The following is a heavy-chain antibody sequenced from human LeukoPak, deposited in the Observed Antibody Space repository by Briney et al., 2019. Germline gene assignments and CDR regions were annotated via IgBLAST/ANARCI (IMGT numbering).Heavy chain of an antibody. CDR2: IYYSGST. Sequence: SETLSLTCTVSGGSINGYYWSWIRQPPGKGLEWIGYIYYSGSTNYNPSLKSRVTISVDTSKNQFSLNLSSVTAADTAVYYCARLHFAAAEEFDPWGQGTKVTVSS. CDR3: ARLHFAAAEEFDP. V-gene: IGHV4-59*08. J-gene: IGHJ5*02. CDR1: GGSINGYY. D-gene: IGHD6-13*01.